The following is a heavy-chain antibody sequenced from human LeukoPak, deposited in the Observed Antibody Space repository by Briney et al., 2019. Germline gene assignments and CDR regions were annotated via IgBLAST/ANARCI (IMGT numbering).Heavy chain of an antibody. CDR1: GFPFIEYS. J-gene: IGHJ4*02. CDR3: ARDHNYAFDN. CDR2: IGIDSGNT. D-gene: IGHD1-1*01. Sequence: PGGSLRLSCTASGFPFIEYSMNWVRQVPGKGLEWIAYIGIDSGNTKYADSVRGRFTISADKAKNSLYLQMNSLRVEDTAVYYCARDHNYAFDNWGQGTLGSVAS. V-gene: IGHV3-48*01.